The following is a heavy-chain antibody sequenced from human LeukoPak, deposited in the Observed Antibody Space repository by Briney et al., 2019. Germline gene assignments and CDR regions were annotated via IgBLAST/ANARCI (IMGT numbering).Heavy chain of an antibody. D-gene: IGHD2/OR15-2a*01. Sequence: SETLSLTCAVYGGSFSGYYWSWIRQPPGKGLEWIGYIYYSGSTNYNPSLKSRVTISVDTSKNQFSLKLSSVTAADTAVYYCARTFTLYYFDYWGQGTLVTVSS. CDR3: ARTFTLYYFDY. CDR2: IYYSGST. CDR1: GGSFSGYY. J-gene: IGHJ4*02. V-gene: IGHV4-59*01.